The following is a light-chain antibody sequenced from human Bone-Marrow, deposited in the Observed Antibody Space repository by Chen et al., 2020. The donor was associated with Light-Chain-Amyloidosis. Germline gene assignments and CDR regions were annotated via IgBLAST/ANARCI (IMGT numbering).Light chain of an antibody. CDR3: QVWDRGSDRRL. CDR2: DVS. J-gene: IGLJ3*02. Sequence: SYVLTQPSSVSVAPGQTATIAWGGNNIGSTSVHWYQQTPGQAPLLVVYDVSDRPSGIPERLSGCNSRDKATLTISWVEAGDEADYHCQVWDRGSDRRLFGEGTNLIAL. CDR1: NIGSTS. V-gene: IGLV3-21*02.